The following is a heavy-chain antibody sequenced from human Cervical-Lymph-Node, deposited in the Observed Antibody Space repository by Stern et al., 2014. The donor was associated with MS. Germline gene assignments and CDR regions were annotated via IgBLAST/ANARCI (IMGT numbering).Heavy chain of an antibody. CDR2: ISYDGRDK. D-gene: IGHD1-26*01. CDR1: GFVFRRYG. Sequence: VKLVESGGGVVKPGRSLRLSCAASGFVFRRYGLHWVRQVPGKGMEWVALISYDGRDKYYTDSVKGRFTVSRDNSNNTVDLEMNSLRLEDTAVYYCAKGGSGSYLDWGQGSLVTVSS. CDR3: AKGGSGSYLD. V-gene: IGHV3-30*18. J-gene: IGHJ4*02.